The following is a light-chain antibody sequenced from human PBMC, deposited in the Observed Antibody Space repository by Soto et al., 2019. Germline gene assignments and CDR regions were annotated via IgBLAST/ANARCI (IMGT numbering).Light chain of an antibody. J-gene: IGKJ2*01. CDR2: GAS. Sequence: EIVLTQSPGTLSLSPGERATLSCRASQSVSGGNSLAWYQHKPGQAPRLLIYGASNRATGTPDKFSGSGSGTAFTLTISRLEPEDFAVYYCQQYGSSRDTFGQGTKLEIK. V-gene: IGKV3-20*01. CDR1: QSVSGGNS. CDR3: QQYGSSRDT.